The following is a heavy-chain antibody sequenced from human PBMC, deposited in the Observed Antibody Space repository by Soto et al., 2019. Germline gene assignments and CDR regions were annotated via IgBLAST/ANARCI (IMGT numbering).Heavy chain of an antibody. CDR1: GFTFSNYA. V-gene: IGHV3-23*01. D-gene: IGHD4-17*01. J-gene: IGHJ6*02. CDR2: VTGSGSGT. CDR3: AKVQATVPPLSGMDV. Sequence: PGGSLRLSCAASGFTFSNYAVRWVRRAPGKGLEWVATVTGSGSGTYYADSVKGRFTVSRVNSNNTVYLQMNGLRAEDTAVYYRAKVQATVPPLSGMDVWGQGTTVTVSS.